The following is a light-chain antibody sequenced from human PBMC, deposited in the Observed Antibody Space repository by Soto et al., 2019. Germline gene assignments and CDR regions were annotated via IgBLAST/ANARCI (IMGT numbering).Light chain of an antibody. CDR2: AAS. V-gene: IGKV1-9*01. Sequence: IVMTMSPDSLTVSLGESADINCQSSQSVLSSSNNKNSIAWYQQKPGKAPKLLIYAASTLQSGVPSRFSGSGSETDFTLTISSLQPEDFATYYCQPLNSYPVTFGPGTKVDIK. CDR1: QSVLSSSNNKNS. J-gene: IGKJ3*01. CDR3: QPLNSYPVT.